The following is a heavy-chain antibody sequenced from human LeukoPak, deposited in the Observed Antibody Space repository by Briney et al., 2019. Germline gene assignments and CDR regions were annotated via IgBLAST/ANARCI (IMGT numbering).Heavy chain of an antibody. CDR2: INPNSGGT. D-gene: IGHD3-16*02. J-gene: IGHJ4*02. CDR1: GYTFTGYY. Sequence: GASVKVSCKASGYTFTGYYMHWVRQAPGQGLEWMGWINPNSGGTDYAQKFQGRVTMTRDTSISTAYMELSRLRSDDTAVYYCARGSTRIMITFGGVIVIPAMRYGYWGQGTLVTVSS. CDR3: ARGSTRIMITFGGVIVIPAMRYGY. V-gene: IGHV1-2*02.